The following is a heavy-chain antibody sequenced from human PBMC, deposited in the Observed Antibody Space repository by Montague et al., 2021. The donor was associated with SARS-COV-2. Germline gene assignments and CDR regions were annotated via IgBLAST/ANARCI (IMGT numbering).Heavy chain of an antibody. CDR1: GGSISSSSYY. D-gene: IGHD6-13*01. J-gene: IGHJ6*02. V-gene: IGHV4-39*07. CDR2: IYCSGST. CDR3: ARVGRQQLVRLSGMDV. Sequence: SETLSLTCTVSGGSISSSSYYWGWTRQPPGKGLEWIGSIYCSGSTYYNPSLKSRVTISVDTSKNQFSLKLSSVTAADTAVYYCARVGRQQLVRLSGMDVWGQGTTVTVSS.